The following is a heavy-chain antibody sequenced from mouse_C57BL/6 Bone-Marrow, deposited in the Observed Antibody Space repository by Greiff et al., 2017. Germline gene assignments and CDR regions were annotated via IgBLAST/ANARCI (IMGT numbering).Heavy chain of an antibody. CDR3: AGNYYGSSSWYFDV. J-gene: IGHJ1*03. V-gene: IGHV2-2*01. CDR2: IWSGGST. CDR1: GFSLTSYG. D-gene: IGHD1-1*01. Sequence: VQVVESGPGLVQPSQSLSITCTVSGFSLTSYGVHWVRQSPGKGLEWLGVIWSGGSTDYNAAFISRLSISKDNSKSQVFFKMNSLQADDTAIYYCAGNYYGSSSWYFDVWGTGTTVTVSS.